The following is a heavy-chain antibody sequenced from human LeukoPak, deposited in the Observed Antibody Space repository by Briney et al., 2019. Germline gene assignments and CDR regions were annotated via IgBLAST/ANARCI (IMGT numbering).Heavy chain of an antibody. CDR1: GFTFSSYG. J-gene: IGHJ4*02. Sequence: PGGSLRLSCAASGFTFSSYGMHWVRQAPGKGLEWVAFIRYDGSNKYYADSVKGRFTLSRDNSKNTLYLQMNSLRAEDTAVYYCAKEGDSISYFFDYWGQGTLVTVSS. V-gene: IGHV3-30*02. CDR2: IRYDGSNK. D-gene: IGHD3-16*01. CDR3: AKEGDSISYFFDY.